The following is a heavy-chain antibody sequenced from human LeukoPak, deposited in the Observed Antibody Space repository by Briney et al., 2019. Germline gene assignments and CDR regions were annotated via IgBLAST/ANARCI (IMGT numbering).Heavy chain of an antibody. CDR2: IYHGGTT. Sequence: SETLSLTCSVSTGSISTYYWSWIRQSPGKGLEWIGYIYHGGTTSYNPSLKRRVTLSVDSPKNQFFLRLTSLTAAHTALYYCARHGGSLDYFDSWGPGSLVIVSS. J-gene: IGHJ4*02. CDR1: TGSISTYY. CDR3: ARHGGSLDYFDS. V-gene: IGHV4-59*08. D-gene: IGHD2-15*01.